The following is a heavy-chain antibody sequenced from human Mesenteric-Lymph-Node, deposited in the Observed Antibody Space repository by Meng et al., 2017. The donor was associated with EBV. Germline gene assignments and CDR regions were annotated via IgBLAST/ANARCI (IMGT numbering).Heavy chain of an antibody. J-gene: IGHJ5*02. Sequence: QVHLQEPGPGLVKPSQPLSLTCTVSGGSTSSGGFYWSWIRQHPGKGLEWIGYIYYSGSTYYNPSLRSRVAISIDTSKNQFSLKLTSVTAADTAVYFCARTNYGDYNWFDPWGQGTLVTVSS. CDR2: IYYSGST. CDR3: ARTNYGDYNWFDP. V-gene: IGHV4-31*03. CDR1: GGSTSSGGFY. D-gene: IGHD4-17*01.